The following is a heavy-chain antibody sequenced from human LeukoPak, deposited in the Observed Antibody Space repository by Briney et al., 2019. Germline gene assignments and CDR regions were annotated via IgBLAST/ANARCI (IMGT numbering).Heavy chain of an antibody. CDR3: ARMDMGSSWSRYYYYYMDV. J-gene: IGHJ6*03. Sequence: ASVKVSCKASGYTFTGYYVHWMRQAPRQGLEWMGWINPNSGRTNYAQKFQGRVTMTRDTSISTAYMELSRLRSDDTAVYYCARMDMGSSWSRYYYYYMDVWGKGTTVTVSS. CDR1: GYTFTGYY. V-gene: IGHV1-2*02. CDR2: INPNSGRT. D-gene: IGHD6-13*01.